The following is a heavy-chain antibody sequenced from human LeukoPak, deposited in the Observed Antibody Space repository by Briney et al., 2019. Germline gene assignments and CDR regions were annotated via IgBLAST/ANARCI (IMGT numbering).Heavy chain of an antibody. Sequence: PSDTLSLTCTVSGGSINSYYWNWIWQPPGKGLDWIGHISYSGSTNYNPSLKSRVTISLDTSKNQFSLTLNSVTAADTAVFYCAGGSGWLPDVWGKGTTVTVSS. CDR1: GGSINSYY. V-gene: IGHV4-59*12. D-gene: IGHD6-19*01. CDR2: ISYSGST. CDR3: AGGSGWLPDV. J-gene: IGHJ6*04.